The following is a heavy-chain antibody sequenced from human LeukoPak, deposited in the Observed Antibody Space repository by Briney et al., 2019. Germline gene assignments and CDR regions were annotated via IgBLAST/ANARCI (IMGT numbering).Heavy chain of an antibody. D-gene: IGHD1-14*01. Sequence: SETLSLTCAVYGGSFSGYYWSWIRQPPGKGLEWIGEINHSGSTNYNPSLKSRVTISVDTSKNQFSLKLSSVTAADTAVYYCARAPTRTASDYYYYGMDVWGQGTTVTVSS. CDR1: GGSFSGYY. CDR3: ARAPTRTASDYYYYGMDV. CDR2: INHSGST. J-gene: IGHJ6*02. V-gene: IGHV4-34*01.